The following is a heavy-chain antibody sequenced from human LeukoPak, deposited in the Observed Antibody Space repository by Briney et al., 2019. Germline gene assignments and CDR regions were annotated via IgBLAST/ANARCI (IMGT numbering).Heavy chain of an antibody. J-gene: IGHJ4*02. D-gene: IGHD3-22*01. CDR2: INPNSGGT. V-gene: IGHV1-2*02. CDR3: ARASYYYDSSGYPGYYFDY. Sequence: ASVKVSCKASGYTFTDYYMHWVRQAPGQGLEWMGWINPNSGGTNYAQKFQGRVTMTRDTSISTAYMELSRLRSGDTAVYYCARASYYYDSSGYPGYYFDYWGQGTLVTVSS. CDR1: GYTFTDYY.